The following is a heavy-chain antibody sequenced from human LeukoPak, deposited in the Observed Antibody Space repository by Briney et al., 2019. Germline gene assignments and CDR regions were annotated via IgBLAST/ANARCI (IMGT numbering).Heavy chain of an antibody. CDR1: GYTFTAYY. J-gene: IGHJ4*02. D-gene: IGHD1-26*01. Sequence: ASVKVSCKASGYTFTAYYLNWVRQAPGQGLEWVGWINPNSGGTSYSQKFQGRVTMTRDTPMSTAYMELRRLTYDDTAVYYCARDDGTSLFDYWGQGTLVTVS. V-gene: IGHV1-2*02. CDR3: ARDDGTSLFDY. CDR2: INPNSGGT.